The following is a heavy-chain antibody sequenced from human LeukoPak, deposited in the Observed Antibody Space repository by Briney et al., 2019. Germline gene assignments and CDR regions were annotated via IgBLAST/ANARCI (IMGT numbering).Heavy chain of an antibody. Sequence: PSETLSLTCAVYGGSFSGYYWSWISQPPGKGLEWIGEINHSGSTNYNPSLKSRVTISVDTSKNQFSLKLSSVTAADTAVYYCARGRPYYDSSGYPSPPGTYYFDYWGQGTLVTVSS. D-gene: IGHD3-22*01. CDR3: ARGRPYYDSSGYPSPPGTYYFDY. J-gene: IGHJ4*02. CDR2: INHSGST. CDR1: GGSFSGYY. V-gene: IGHV4-34*01.